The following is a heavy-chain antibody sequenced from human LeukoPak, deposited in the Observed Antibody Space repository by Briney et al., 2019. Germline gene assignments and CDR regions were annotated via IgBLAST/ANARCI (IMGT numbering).Heavy chain of an antibody. CDR2: IYYSGST. J-gene: IGHJ4*02. CDR1: GGSISSISSNNYH. CDR3: ARSSGSQTSFDY. D-gene: IGHD1-26*01. V-gene: IGHV4-39*07. Sequence: SETLSLTCIVSGGSISSISSNNYHWGWIRQPPGKGLEWIGSIYYSGSTYYNPSLKSRVTISVDTSKNQFSLKLSSVTAADTAVYYCARSSGSQTSFDYWGQGTLVTVSS.